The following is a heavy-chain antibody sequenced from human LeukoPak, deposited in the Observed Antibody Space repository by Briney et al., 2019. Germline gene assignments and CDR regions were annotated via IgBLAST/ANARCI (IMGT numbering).Heavy chain of an antibody. D-gene: IGHD3-10*01. CDR3: ARDYYGSGSYYGS. CDR1: GYTFTSYG. Sequence: GASVKVSCKASGYTFTSYGISWVRQAPGQGLEWMGWISAYNGNTNYAQKLQGRVTMTTDTSTSTAYTELRSLRSDDTAVYYCARDYYGSGSYYGSWGQGTLVTVSS. J-gene: IGHJ4*02. V-gene: IGHV1-18*01. CDR2: ISAYNGNT.